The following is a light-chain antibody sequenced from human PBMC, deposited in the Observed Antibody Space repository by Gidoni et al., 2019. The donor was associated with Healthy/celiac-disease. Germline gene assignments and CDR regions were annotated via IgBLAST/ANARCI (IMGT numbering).Light chain of an antibody. CDR2: GAS. Sequence: DIVMTQSPDSLAVSLGERATINCKSSQSVLYSSNNKNYLAWYQQKPGQPPKLLIYGASTRESGVPDRFSGRGSGTNSTLPTGSLQAEDVAVYNCKQYYSTPQTFGQGPRWKSN. CDR3: KQYYSTPQT. V-gene: IGKV4-1*01. J-gene: IGKJ1*01. CDR1: QSVLYSSNNKNY.